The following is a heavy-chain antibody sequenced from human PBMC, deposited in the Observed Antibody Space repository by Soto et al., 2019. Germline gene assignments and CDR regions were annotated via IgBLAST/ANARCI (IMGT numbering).Heavy chain of an antibody. V-gene: IGHV1-69*01. CDR3: AREKEGASGGFDF. J-gene: IGHJ4*02. CDR2: LIPIFGTP. D-gene: IGHD3-16*01. CDR1: GHSFRNYA. Sequence: QVRLVQSGAEVKKPGSSVRVSCKTSGHSFRNYAITWLRKTPGQRLEWMGGLIPIFGTPNFAQEFQGRVTITADESTTTAYMELTNLTSEDTAVYYCAREKEGASGGFDFWGQGTLVTVSS.